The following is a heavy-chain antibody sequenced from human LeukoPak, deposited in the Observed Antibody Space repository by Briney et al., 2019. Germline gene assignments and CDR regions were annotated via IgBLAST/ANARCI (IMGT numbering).Heavy chain of an antibody. CDR1: GGSISSYY. V-gene: IGHV4-59*08. D-gene: IGHD6-13*01. J-gene: IGHJ3*02. CDR2: IYYSGST. Sequence: PETLSLTCTVSGGSISSYYWSWLRQPPGKGLEWLGYIYYSGSTNYNPSLKSRVTISVDTSKNQFSLKLSSVTAADTAVYYCARSEGGSSWYPGAFDIWGQGTMVTVSS. CDR3: ARSEGGSSWYPGAFDI.